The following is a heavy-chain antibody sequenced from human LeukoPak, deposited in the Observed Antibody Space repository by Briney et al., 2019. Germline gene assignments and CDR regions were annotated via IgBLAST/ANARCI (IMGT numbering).Heavy chain of an antibody. J-gene: IGHJ4*02. CDR2: MNSDGSAT. V-gene: IGHV3-74*01. Sequence: GGSLRLSCAASGFSFSNYWMHWVRQAPGKGLVWVTRMNSDGSATYYADSVQGRFTISRDNAKNTLYLQMNSLRGEDTAMYFCAKGPNYFDSCGQGTLVTVSS. CDR1: GFSFSNYW. CDR3: AKGPNYFDS.